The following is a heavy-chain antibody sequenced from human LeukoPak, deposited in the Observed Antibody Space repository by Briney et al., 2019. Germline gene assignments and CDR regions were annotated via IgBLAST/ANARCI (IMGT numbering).Heavy chain of an antibody. CDR3: AKSGFYMGATFDY. CDR2: ISYDGSNK. Sequence: GGSLRLSCAASGFTFSSYAMHWVRQAPGKGLEWVAVISYDGSNKYYADSVKGRFTISRDNSKNTLYLQMNSLRAEDTAVYYCAKSGFYMGATFDYWGQGTLVTVSS. J-gene: IGHJ4*02. V-gene: IGHV3-30-3*02. CDR1: GFTFSSYA. D-gene: IGHD1-26*01.